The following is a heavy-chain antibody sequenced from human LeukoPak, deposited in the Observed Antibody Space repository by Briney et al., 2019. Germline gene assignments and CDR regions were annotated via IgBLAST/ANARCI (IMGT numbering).Heavy chain of an antibody. D-gene: IGHD6-19*01. CDR1: GGTFSSYA. J-gene: IGHJ3*02. CDR3: ARVAVALAPRGAFDI. CDR2: IIPIFGTA. V-gene: IGHV1-69*13. Sequence: SVKVSCKASGGTFSSYAISWVRQAPGQGLEWMGGIIPIFGTANYAQKFQGRVTITADESTSTAYMELSSLRSEDTAVYYCARVAVALAPRGAFDIWGQGTMVTVSS.